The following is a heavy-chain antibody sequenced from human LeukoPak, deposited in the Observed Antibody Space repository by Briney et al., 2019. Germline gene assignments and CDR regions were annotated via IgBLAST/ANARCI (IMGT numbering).Heavy chain of an antibody. CDR3: ARRYSNVAHFDY. D-gene: IGHD4-11*01. V-gene: IGHV4-39*01. CDR1: GGSISSSSYY. J-gene: IGHJ4*02. Sequence: SETLSLTCTVSGGSISSSSYYWGWIRQPPRKGLEWIGSIYYSGSTCYNPSLKSRVTISVDTSKNQFSLKLSSVTAADTAVYYCARRYSNVAHFDYWGQGTLVTVSS. CDR2: IYYSGST.